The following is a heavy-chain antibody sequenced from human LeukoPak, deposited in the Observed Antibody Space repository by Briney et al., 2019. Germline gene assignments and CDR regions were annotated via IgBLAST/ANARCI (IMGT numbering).Heavy chain of an antibody. CDR2: ISYDGSNK. CDR3: AKGGVTVRYYYDSSGYYLFDY. D-gene: IGHD3-22*01. J-gene: IGHJ4*02. Sequence: GGSLRLSCAGSGFIFSNYGMHWVRQAPGKGLEWVAVISYDGSNKYYADSVKGRFTISRDNSKNTLYLQMNSLRAEDTAVYYCAKGGVTVRYYYDSSGYYLFDYWGQGTLVTVSS. V-gene: IGHV3-30*18. CDR1: GFIFSNYG.